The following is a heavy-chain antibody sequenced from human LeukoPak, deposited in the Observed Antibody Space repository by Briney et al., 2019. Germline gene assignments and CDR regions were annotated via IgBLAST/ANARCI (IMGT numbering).Heavy chain of an antibody. CDR1: GFTFSSYA. CDR3: AKDNTGWYPDS. Sequence: GGSLRLSCAASGFTFSSYAMNWVRQAPGKGLEWVSAISGSAGSTYYADSVKGRFTISRDNSKNTLYMQMNSLRAEDTAVYYCAKDNTGWYPDSWGQGTLVTVSS. CDR2: ISGSAGST. J-gene: IGHJ4*02. D-gene: IGHD6-19*01. V-gene: IGHV3-23*01.